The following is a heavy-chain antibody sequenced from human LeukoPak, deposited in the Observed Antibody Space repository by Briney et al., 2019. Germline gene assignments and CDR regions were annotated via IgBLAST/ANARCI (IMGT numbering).Heavy chain of an antibody. CDR2: IIPIFGTA. D-gene: IGHD2-2*01. V-gene: IGHV1-69*06. J-gene: IGHJ5*02. CDR1: GRTFSSYA. CDR3: ARVVYCSSTSCYNWFDP. Sequence: SVKVSCKASGRTFSSYAISWVRQTPGQGLEWMGRIIPIFGTANYAQKFQGRVTITADKSTSTAYMELSSLRSEDTAVYYCARVVYCSSTSCYNWFDPWGQGTLVTVSS.